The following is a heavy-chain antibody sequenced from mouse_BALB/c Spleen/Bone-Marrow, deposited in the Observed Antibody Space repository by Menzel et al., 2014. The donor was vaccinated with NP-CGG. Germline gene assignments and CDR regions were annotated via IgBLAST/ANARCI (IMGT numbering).Heavy chain of an antibody. J-gene: IGHJ3*01. CDR2: IYLYNGGT. CDR3: ARGWLLSWFAY. D-gene: IGHD2-3*01. V-gene: IGHV1S29*02. Sequence: VQLQQSGPELVKPGASVKISCKASGYTFTDYNMHWVKQSHGRSLEWIGYIYLYNGGTGYNQKFKSKATLTVDNSSSTAYMELRSLTSEDSAVYYCARGWLLSWFAYWGQGTLVTVSA. CDR1: GYTFTDYN.